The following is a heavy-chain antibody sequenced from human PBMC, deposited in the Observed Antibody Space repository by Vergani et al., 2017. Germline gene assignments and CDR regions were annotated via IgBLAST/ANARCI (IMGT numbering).Heavy chain of an antibody. J-gene: IGHJ4*02. D-gene: IGHD3-22*01. CDR3: VKGDSSGYPLGFDY. V-gene: IGHV3-9*03. CDR1: GFTFDDYA. Sequence: EVQLVESGGGLVQPGRSLRLSCAASGFTFDDYAMHWVRQAPGKGLEWVSGISWNSGSIGYADSVKGRFTISRDNAKNSLYLQMNSLRAEDMALYYCVKGDSSGYPLGFDYWGQGTLVTVSS. CDR2: ISWNSGSI.